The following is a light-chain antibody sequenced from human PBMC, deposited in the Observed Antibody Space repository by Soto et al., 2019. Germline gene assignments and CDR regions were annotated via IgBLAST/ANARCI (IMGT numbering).Light chain of an antibody. CDR1: QSLLHSSGYNY. J-gene: IGKJ2*01. CDR3: IQTLQSPYT. Sequence: DIVMTQSPLSLPVTPGEPASISCRSSQSLLHSSGYNYLGWYLQKPGQSPQLLIYLGSSRASGVPDRFSGSGSCTDFTLRISRVEAEDVGVYYCIQTLQSPYTFGQGTKLDFK. V-gene: IGKV2-28*01. CDR2: LGS.